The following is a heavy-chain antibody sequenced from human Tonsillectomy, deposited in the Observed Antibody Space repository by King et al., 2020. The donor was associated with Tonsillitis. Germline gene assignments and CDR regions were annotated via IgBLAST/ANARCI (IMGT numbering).Heavy chain of an antibody. CDR2: IYPGDSDT. CDR3: ARQMTTVTTTDYYYGMDV. Sequence: QLVQSGAEVKKPGESLKISCKGSGYSFTSYWIGWVRQMPGKGLEWMGIIYPGDSDTRYSPSFQGQVTISADKSISTAYLQWSSLKASDTAIYYCARQMTTVTTTDYYYGMDVWGQGTTVTVSS. V-gene: IGHV5-51*01. J-gene: IGHJ6*02. D-gene: IGHD4-17*01. CDR1: GYSFTSYW.